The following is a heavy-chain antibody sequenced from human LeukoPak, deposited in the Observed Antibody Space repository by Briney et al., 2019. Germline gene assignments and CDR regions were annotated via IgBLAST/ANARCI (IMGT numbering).Heavy chain of an antibody. CDR2: IIPIVGTA. D-gene: IGHD2-15*01. Sequence: SGKVSCKVSGGTFSSYAIGWVRPAPGHGRGWMGRIIPIVGTANYAQKCQGRVSITTDESTSTAYMEPSSLRSEDTAVYYCAREVCSGGSCYMGDGVYFDYWGQGTLVTASS. CDR3: AREVCSGGSCYMGDGVYFDY. CDR1: GGTFSSYA. V-gene: IGHV1-69*05. J-gene: IGHJ4*02.